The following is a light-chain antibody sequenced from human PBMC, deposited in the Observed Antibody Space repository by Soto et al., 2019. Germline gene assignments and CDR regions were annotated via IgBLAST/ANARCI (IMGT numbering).Light chain of an antibody. Sequence: QSVLTQSPSASGTPGQRVTISCSGSSSNIGSNTVNWYQHLPGTAPKLLIYSNNERPSGVPDRFSGSKSGTSASLAISGLQFEDEADYYCAAWDDSLNGPVFGGGTKLTVL. CDR3: AAWDDSLNGPV. CDR1: SSNIGSNT. V-gene: IGLV1-44*01. CDR2: SNN. J-gene: IGLJ2*01.